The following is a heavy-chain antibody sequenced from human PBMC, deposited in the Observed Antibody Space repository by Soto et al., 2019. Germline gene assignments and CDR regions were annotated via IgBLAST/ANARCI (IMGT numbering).Heavy chain of an antibody. CDR2: INSDGGAT. Sequence: PGGSLRLSCAAAGFRFSIYWMHWIRQAPGKGLVWVSHINSDGGATRNADSVKGRLTISRDNAKNTLYLQMNSLRGEDTAVYYCARGSRYGMDVWGQGTTVTVSS. V-gene: IGHV3-74*01. CDR3: ARGSRYGMDV. J-gene: IGHJ6*02. CDR1: GFRFSIYW.